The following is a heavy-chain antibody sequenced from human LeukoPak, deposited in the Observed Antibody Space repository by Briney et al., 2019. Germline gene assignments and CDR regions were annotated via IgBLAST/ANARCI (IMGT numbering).Heavy chain of an antibody. CDR2: ISGNGRST. D-gene: IGHD1-26*01. Sequence: GGSLTLSCAASGLTFSSYAMSWVRRAPGRGLEWVSTISGNGRSTDYADSVKGRFTISRDNSKSTLYLQISSLRAEDTALYYCAKDHSGTWDYFDYWGQGTLVTVSS. CDR3: AKDHSGTWDYFDY. J-gene: IGHJ4*02. CDR1: GLTFSSYA. V-gene: IGHV3-23*01.